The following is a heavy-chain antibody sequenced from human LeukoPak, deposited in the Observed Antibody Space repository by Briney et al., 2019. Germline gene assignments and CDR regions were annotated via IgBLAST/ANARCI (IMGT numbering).Heavy chain of an antibody. V-gene: IGHV1-46*01. CDR3: ARDRAVGIFYYGSGSHNWFDP. D-gene: IGHD3-10*01. CDR2: INPSGGST. J-gene: IGHJ5*02. CDR1: GYTFTSYY. Sequence: ASVKVSCKASGYTFTSYYMHWVRQAPGQGLGWMGIINPSGGSTSYAQKFQGRVTMTRDTSTSTVYMELSSLRSEDTAVYYCARDRAVGIFYYGSGSHNWFDPWGQGTLVTVSS.